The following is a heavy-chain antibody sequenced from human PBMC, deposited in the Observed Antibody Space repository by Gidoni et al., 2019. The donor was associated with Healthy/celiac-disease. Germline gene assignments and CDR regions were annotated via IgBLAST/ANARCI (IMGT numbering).Heavy chain of an antibody. CDR2: ISAYNGNT. J-gene: IGHJ4*02. D-gene: IGHD3-3*01. CDR1: GYTFTSYG. V-gene: IGHV1-18*01. CDR3: ARDITPYYDFWSGYPTFDY. Sequence: QVQLVQSGAEVKKPGASVKVSCQASGYTFTSYGISWVRQAPGQGLEWMGWISAYNGNTNDAQKLQGRVTMTTDTSTSTAYMELRSLRSDDTAVYYCARDITPYYDFWSGYPTFDYWGQGTLVTVSS.